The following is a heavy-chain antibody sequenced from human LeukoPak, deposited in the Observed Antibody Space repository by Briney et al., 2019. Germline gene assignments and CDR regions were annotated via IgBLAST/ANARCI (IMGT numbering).Heavy chain of an antibody. Sequence: GESLKISCEGSGYSFSNYWIGWVRQMPGKGLEWMGIIYPGDYETRYSPSCQGLVTISVDKSISTAHLQWSSLKASDTAMYYCAIPPGYCGNDCSFDHWGQGTLVTVSS. CDR2: IYPGDYET. V-gene: IGHV5-51*01. CDR1: GYSFSNYW. J-gene: IGHJ4*02. D-gene: IGHD2-21*02. CDR3: AIPPGYCGNDCSFDH.